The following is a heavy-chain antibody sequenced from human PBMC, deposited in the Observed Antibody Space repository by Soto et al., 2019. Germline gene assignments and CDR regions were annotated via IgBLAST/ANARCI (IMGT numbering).Heavy chain of an antibody. V-gene: IGHV4-30-4*01. CDR1: GDSIKTPHYY. CDR3: ASSYSNYEYYFDY. J-gene: IGHJ4*02. D-gene: IGHD4-4*01. CDR2: IYYSGST. Sequence: SETLSLTCTVSGDSIKTPHYYWSWIRQSPGKGLEWIGYIYYSGSTYYNPSLKSRVIISEDTPKNQFSLKLSSVTAADTAVYYCASSYSNYEYYFDYWGQGTLVTVSS.